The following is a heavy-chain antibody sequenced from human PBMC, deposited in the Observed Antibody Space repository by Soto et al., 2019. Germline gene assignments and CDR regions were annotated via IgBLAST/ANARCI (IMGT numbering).Heavy chain of an antibody. D-gene: IGHD2-8*01. CDR3: AKDRQPDGLWPFAH. J-gene: IGHJ4*02. Sequence: GGSLRLSCAASGFTFRTYAMSWVRHAPGKGLEWVAGLFGSGAGISYADSVKGRFTISRDNSNNMLYLQMGSLRVEDTAVYYCAKDRQPDGLWPFAHWGQGTVVTVSS. CDR2: LFGSGAGI. V-gene: IGHV3-23*01. CDR1: GFTFRTYA.